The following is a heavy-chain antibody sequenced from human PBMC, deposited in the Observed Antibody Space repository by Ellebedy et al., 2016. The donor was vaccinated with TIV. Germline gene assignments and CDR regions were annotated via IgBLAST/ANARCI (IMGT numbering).Heavy chain of an antibody. CDR2: ISWNSGSI. J-gene: IGHJ4*02. CDR1: GFTFDEYA. CDR3: AKSENYNEGAIDY. D-gene: IGHD3-22*01. V-gene: IGHV3-9*01. Sequence: GGSLRLSXAASGFTFDEYAMLWVRQAPGKGLEWVSGISWNSGSIGYADSVEGRFTISRDNAKNSLYLQMNSLRAEDTALYYCAKSENYNEGAIDYWGQGALVTVSS.